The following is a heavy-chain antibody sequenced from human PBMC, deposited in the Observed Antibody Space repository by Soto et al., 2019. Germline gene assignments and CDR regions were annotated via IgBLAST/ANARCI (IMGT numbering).Heavy chain of an antibody. D-gene: IGHD3-10*01. Sequence: ASVKVSCKASGGTFSSYAISWVRQAPGQGLEWMGGIIPIFGTANYAQKFQGRVTITADESTSTAYMELSSLRSEDTAVYYCAMDGYYYGTQWGQGTLVTVPQ. V-gene: IGHV1-69*13. CDR3: AMDGYYYGTQ. CDR2: IIPIFGTA. CDR1: GGTFSSYA. J-gene: IGHJ4*02.